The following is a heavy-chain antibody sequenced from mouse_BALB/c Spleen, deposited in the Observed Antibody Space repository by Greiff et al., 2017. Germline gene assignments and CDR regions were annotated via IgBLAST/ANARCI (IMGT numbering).Heavy chain of an antibody. D-gene: IGHD1-1*01. CDR3: TRANYYGSSYEAMDY. V-gene: IGHV1-5*01. CDR1: GYTFTSYW. Sequence: EVQLQQSGTVLARPGASVKMSCKASGYTFTSYWMHWVKQRPGQGLEWIGAIYPGNSDTSYNQKFKGKSKLTAVTSTSTAYMELSSLTHEDSAVYYCTRANYYGSSYEAMDYWGQGTSVTVSS. CDR2: IYPGNSDT. J-gene: IGHJ4*01.